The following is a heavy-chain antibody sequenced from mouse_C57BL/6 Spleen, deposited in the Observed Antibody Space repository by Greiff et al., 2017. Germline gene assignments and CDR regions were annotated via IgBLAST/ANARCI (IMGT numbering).Heavy chain of an antibody. CDR2: ISSGGSYT. CDR1: GFTFSSYG. CDR3: AREGEGQLRLQDY. Sequence: EVNVVESGGDLVKPGGSLKLSCAASGFTFSSYGMSWVRQTPDKRLEWVATISSGGSYTYYPDSVKGRFTISRDNAKNTLYLQMSSLKSEDTAMYYCAREGEGQLRLQDYWGQGTSVTVSS. D-gene: IGHD3-2*02. V-gene: IGHV5-6*01. J-gene: IGHJ4*01.